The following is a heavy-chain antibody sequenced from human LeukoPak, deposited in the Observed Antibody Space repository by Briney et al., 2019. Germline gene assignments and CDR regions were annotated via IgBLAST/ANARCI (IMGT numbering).Heavy chain of an antibody. V-gene: IGHV3-7*01. CDR2: MKHDGSEK. CDR3: VRGSSGWGAFDI. J-gene: IGHJ3*02. Sequence: GGSLRLSCAASGFTFSSYWMSWVRQAPGRGLEWVANMKHDGSEKDYVDSMQGRFTISRDNAKNSLYLQMNSVRAEDTAVYYCVRGSSGWGAFDIWGQGTMVTVSS. CDR1: GFTFSSYW. D-gene: IGHD6-19*01.